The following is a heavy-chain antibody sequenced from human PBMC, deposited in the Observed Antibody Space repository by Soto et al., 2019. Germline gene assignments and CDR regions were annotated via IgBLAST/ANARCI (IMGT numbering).Heavy chain of an antibody. CDR2: INQDGSEK. Sequence: LRLSCAASGFTFSTYWMDWVRQTPGKGLEWVANINQDGSEKNYVDSVKGRFTIYRDNAKNSLYLQMSSLTAEDSALYYCSRSLNSWGQGTLVTVSS. CDR3: SRSLNS. V-gene: IGHV3-7*01. J-gene: IGHJ4*02. CDR1: GFTFSTYW.